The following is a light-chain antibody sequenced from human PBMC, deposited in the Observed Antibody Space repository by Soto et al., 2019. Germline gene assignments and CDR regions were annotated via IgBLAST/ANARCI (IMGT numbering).Light chain of an antibody. CDR3: CSYAGSYTSNYV. V-gene: IGLV2-11*01. CDR2: DVS. Sequence: QSVLTQPRSVSGSPGQSVTISCTGTSSDVGGYNYVSWYQQHPGKAPKLMIYDVSKRPSGVPDRFSGSKSGNTASLTISGLQAEDEADYYCCSYAGSYTSNYVCVTGTKVTV. J-gene: IGLJ1*01. CDR1: SSDVGGYNY.